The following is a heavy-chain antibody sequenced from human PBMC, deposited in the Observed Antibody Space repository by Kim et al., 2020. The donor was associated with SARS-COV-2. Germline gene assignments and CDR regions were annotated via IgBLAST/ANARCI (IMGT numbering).Heavy chain of an antibody. Sequence: SVKVSCKASGGTFSSYAISWVRQAPGQGLEWMGGIIPIFGTANYAQKFQGRVTITADESTSTAYMELSSLRSEDTAVYYCARDLSSGWSGAFDIWGQGTMVTVSS. D-gene: IGHD3-22*01. CDR1: GGTFSSYA. J-gene: IGHJ3*02. V-gene: IGHV1-69*13. CDR3: ARDLSSGWSGAFDI. CDR2: IIPIFGTA.